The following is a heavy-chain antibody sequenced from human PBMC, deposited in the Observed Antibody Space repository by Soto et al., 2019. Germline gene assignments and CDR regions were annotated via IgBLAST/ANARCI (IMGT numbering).Heavy chain of an antibody. CDR1: GFTFSSYA. D-gene: IGHD3-10*01. J-gene: IGHJ4*02. Sequence: GGSLRLSCAASGFTFSSYAMSWVRQAPGKGLEWVSAIRGSGGSTYYADSVKGRFTISRDNSKNTLYLQMNSLRAEDTAVYYCAKGNGWFGELFAYYFDYWGQGTLVTVSS. V-gene: IGHV3-23*01. CDR2: IRGSGGST. CDR3: AKGNGWFGELFAYYFDY.